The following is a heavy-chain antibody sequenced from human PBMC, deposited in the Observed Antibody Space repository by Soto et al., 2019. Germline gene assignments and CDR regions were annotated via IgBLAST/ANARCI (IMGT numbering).Heavy chain of an antibody. V-gene: IGHV4-61*08. D-gene: IGHD6-19*01. Sequence: SETLSLTCTVSGGSISSGGYYWSWIRQHPGKGLEWIGYIYYSGSTNYNPSLKSRVTISVDTSKNQFSLKLSSVTAADTAVYYCAREWGSAVAGTWYYFDYWGQGTLVTVSS. CDR1: GGSISSGGYY. CDR2: IYYSGST. J-gene: IGHJ4*02. CDR3: AREWGSAVAGTWYYFDY.